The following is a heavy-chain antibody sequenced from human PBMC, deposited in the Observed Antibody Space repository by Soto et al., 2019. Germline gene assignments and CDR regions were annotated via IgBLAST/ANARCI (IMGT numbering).Heavy chain of an antibody. V-gene: IGHV3-30*18. CDR3: AKETTVTTIFDY. CDR2: ISYDGSNK. Sequence: GSLILSCAASGFTFSSYGMHWVRQAPGKGLEWVAVISYDGSNKYYADSVKGRFTISRDNSKNTLYLQMNSLRAEDTAVYYCAKETTVTTIFDYWGQGTLVTVSS. CDR1: GFTFSSYG. J-gene: IGHJ4*02. D-gene: IGHD4-17*01.